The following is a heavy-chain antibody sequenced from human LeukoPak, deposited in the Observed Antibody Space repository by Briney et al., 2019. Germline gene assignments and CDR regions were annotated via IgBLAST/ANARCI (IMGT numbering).Heavy chain of an antibody. Sequence: GGSLRLSCAASGFTFSGYAMSWVRQAPGKGLEWVSAISGSGGSTYYADSVKGRFTISRDNSKNTLYLQMNSLRAEDTAVYYCATMVRGAPTGDYWGQGTLVTVSS. CDR1: GFTFSGYA. J-gene: IGHJ4*02. CDR3: ATMVRGAPTGDY. D-gene: IGHD3-10*01. CDR2: ISGSGGST. V-gene: IGHV3-23*01.